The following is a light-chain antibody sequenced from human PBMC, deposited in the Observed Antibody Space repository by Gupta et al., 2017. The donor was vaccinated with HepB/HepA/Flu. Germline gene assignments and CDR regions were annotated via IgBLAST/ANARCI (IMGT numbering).Light chain of an antibody. CDR1: QRIGRL. V-gene: IGKV1-12*01. CDR2: AAS. J-gene: IGKJ1*01. CDR3: QQTSSSPCT. Sequence: IQMTQSPSSVSASVGDRVTITWRASQRIGRLLSWYQQKPGKAPNLLIYAASSLLTGVPSRFSGSGSGTDFTLTISSLQPEDFATYFCQQTSSSPCTFGQGTKVEIK.